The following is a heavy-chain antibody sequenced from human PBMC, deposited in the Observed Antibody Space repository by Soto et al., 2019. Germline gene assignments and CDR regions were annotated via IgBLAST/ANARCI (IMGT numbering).Heavy chain of an antibody. CDR1: GFTFSSYS. J-gene: IGHJ4*02. V-gene: IGHV3-48*02. CDR3: ARGQQLVPPLSFD. CDR2: ISSSSSTI. D-gene: IGHD6-13*01. Sequence: GGSLRLSXAASGFTFSSYSMNWVRQAPGKGLEWVSYISSSSSTIYYADSVKGRFTISRDNAKNSLYLQMNSLRDEDTAVYYCARGQQLVPPLSFDWGQGTLVTVSS.